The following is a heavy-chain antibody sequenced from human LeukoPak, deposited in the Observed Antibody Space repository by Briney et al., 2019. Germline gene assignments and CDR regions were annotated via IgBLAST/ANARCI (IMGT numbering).Heavy chain of an antibody. CDR1: GGTFSSYA. J-gene: IGHJ4*02. D-gene: IGHD6-13*01. CDR2: IIPIFGTA. Sequence: SVKVSCKASGGTFSSYAISWVRQAPGQGLEWMGGIIPIFGTANYAQKFQGRVTITTDESTSTAYMELSSLRSEDTAVYYCARGAIAAAGTGGYFDYWGQGTLVTVSS. V-gene: IGHV1-69*05. CDR3: ARGAIAAAGTGGYFDY.